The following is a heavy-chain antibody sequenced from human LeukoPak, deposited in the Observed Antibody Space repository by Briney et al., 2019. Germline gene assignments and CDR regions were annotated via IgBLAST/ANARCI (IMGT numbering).Heavy chain of an antibody. D-gene: IGHD2-2*01. Sequence: TGGSLRLSCAASGFSTRTYSMDWVRQAPGKGLEWVSSIGSTSICADSVKGRFTISRDNAKNTLYLQMNSLRAEDTAVYYCARDGPPAGAGDFDYWGQGTPVTVSS. CDR1: GFSTRTYS. J-gene: IGHJ4*02. CDR3: ARDGPPAGAGDFDY. V-gene: IGHV3-48*01. CDR2: IGSTSI.